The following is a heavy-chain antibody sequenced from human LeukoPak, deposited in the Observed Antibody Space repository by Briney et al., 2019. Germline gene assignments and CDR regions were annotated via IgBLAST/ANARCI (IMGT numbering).Heavy chain of an antibody. V-gene: IGHV1-2*02. D-gene: IGHD1-26*01. CDR1: GYTFNGYY. Sequence: ASVKVSCKASGYTFNGYYMHWVRQAPGQGLESMGWINSNSGAKNYALNFRGRVTMSRDISTNTAYMELNTLTSEDTAVYYCARGRGGATTGLDHWGQGTLVTVSS. CDR2: INSNSGAK. CDR3: ARGRGGATTGLDH. J-gene: IGHJ4*02.